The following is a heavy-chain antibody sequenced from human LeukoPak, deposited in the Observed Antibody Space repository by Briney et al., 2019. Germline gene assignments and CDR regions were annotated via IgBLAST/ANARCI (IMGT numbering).Heavy chain of an antibody. J-gene: IGHJ4*02. Sequence: GGSLRLSCAASGFTFSSYGMHWVRQAPGKGLEWVAFIRYDGSNKYYADSVKGRFTISRDNSKNTLYLQMNSLRAEDTAVYYCAKGGVSGSYSHGLDSYYFDYWGQGTLVTVSS. CDR1: GFTFSSYG. D-gene: IGHD1-26*01. V-gene: IGHV3-30*02. CDR3: AKGGVSGSYSHGLDSYYFDY. CDR2: IRYDGSNK.